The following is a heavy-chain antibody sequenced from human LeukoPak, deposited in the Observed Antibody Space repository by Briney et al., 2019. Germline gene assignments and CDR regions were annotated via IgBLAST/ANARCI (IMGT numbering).Heavy chain of an antibody. CDR2: ISPNSGGT. CDR1: GYTFTGYY. J-gene: IGHJ4*02. Sequence: ASVKVSCKASGYTFTGYYMHWVRQAPGQGLEWMGRISPNSGGTNYAQKFQGRVTMTRDTSISTAYMELSRLRSDDTAVYYCARVLRSGSYPDYWGQGTLVTVSS. CDR3: ARVLRSGSYPDY. V-gene: IGHV1-2*06. D-gene: IGHD1-26*01.